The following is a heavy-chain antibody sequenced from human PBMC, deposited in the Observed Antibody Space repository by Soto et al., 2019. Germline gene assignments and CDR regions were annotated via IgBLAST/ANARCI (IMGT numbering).Heavy chain of an antibody. CDR3: ARDRHYYDSSGSSYYFDY. J-gene: IGHJ4*02. CDR2: IDAGNGNT. V-gene: IGHV1-3*01. CDR1: GYTFITYA. Sequence: QVQLVQSGAEVKMPGASVKVSCKASGYTFITYAVHWVRQAPGQRLEWMGRIDAGNGNTRYSQKFQGRVTITRDTSASTVYMELSSLNSEDTAVFYCARDRHYYDSSGSSYYFDYWGQGTLLTVSS. D-gene: IGHD3-22*01.